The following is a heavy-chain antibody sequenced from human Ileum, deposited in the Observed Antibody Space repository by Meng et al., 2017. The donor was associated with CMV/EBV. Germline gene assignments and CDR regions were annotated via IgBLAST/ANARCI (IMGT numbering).Heavy chain of an antibody. CDR1: GFTFSSYS. J-gene: IGHJ5*02. CDR3: GKDVTPGGLDH. Sequence: GGSLRLSCAASGFTFSSYSMNWVRQAPGKGLEWVSGISWNSENIGYADSVKGRFTISRDNAKNSLYLQLNSLRPEDTAFYYCGKDVTPGGLDHLGQGTLVTVSS. CDR2: ISWNSENI. V-gene: IGHV3-9*01. D-gene: IGHD4-23*01.